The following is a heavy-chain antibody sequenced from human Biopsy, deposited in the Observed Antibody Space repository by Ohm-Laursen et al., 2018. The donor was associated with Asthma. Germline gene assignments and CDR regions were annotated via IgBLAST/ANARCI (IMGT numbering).Heavy chain of an antibody. CDR2: IYYSGRT. CDR3: ARAVSSSSYWYFDL. J-gene: IGHJ2*01. Sequence: SDTLSLTCIVSGDAMSTSGPYWGWIRQPPGKGLEWIGSIYYSGRTYYNPSLESRVTISADTSKNHFSLKVTSVTAADTAVYYCARAVSSSSYWYFDLWGRGDLVTVSS. CDR1: GDAMSTSGPY. D-gene: IGHD6-6*01. V-gene: IGHV4-39*02.